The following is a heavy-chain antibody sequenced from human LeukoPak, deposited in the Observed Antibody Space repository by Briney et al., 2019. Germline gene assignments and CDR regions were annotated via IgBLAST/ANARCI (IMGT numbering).Heavy chain of an antibody. CDR3: ARDSYYYGSGSYPNGFDY. D-gene: IGHD3-10*01. V-gene: IGHV3-48*03. CDR2: ISSSGSTI. J-gene: IGHJ4*02. Sequence: GGSLRLSCAASGFTFSSYEMNWVRQAPGKGLEWVSYISSSGSTIYYADSVKGRFTISRDNAKNSLYLQMNSLRAEDTAVYYCARDSYYYGSGSYPNGFDYWGQGTLVTVSS. CDR1: GFTFSSYE.